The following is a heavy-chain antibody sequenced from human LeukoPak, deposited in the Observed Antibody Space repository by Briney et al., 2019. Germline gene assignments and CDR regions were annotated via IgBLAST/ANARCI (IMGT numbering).Heavy chain of an antibody. D-gene: IGHD6-19*01. CDR3: VREGGSDWYSGWFDP. V-gene: IGHV3-7*01. Sequence: PXGSLXLSCAASGFTFSSYWMSWVRQVPGKGLEWVANIKKDGSEKKYVDSVKGRFTISRDNAENSLYLQMNSLRVEDTAVYYCVREGGSDWYSGWFDPWGQGTLVTVSS. CDR1: GFTFSSYW. CDR2: IKKDGSEK. J-gene: IGHJ5*02.